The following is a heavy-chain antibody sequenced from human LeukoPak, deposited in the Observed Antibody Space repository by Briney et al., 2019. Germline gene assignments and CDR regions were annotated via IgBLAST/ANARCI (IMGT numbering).Heavy chain of an antibody. CDR1: GFTVSRNY. V-gene: IGHV3-53*01. Sequence: GGSLRLSCAASGFTVSRNYMSCVRQAPGKGLEWVSVIYSGGSTYYADSVKGRFTISRDISKNTLYLQMNSLRAEDTAVYYCARIFFDYWGQGTLVTVSS. CDR3: ARIFFDY. CDR2: IYSGGST. J-gene: IGHJ4*02.